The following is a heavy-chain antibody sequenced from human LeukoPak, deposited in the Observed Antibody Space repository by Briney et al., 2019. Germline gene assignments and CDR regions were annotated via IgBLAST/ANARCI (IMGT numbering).Heavy chain of an antibody. D-gene: IGHD6-13*01. V-gene: IGHV4-30-4*08. J-gene: IGHJ4*02. Sequence: PSQTLSLTCTVSGGSISSGDYYWSWFRQPPGKGLEWIGYIYYSGSTYYNPSLKSRVTISVDTSKNQFSLKLSSVTAADTAVYYCARDPGAAAQFDYWGQGTLVTVSS. CDR3: ARDPGAAAQFDY. CDR1: GGSISSGDYY. CDR2: IYYSGST.